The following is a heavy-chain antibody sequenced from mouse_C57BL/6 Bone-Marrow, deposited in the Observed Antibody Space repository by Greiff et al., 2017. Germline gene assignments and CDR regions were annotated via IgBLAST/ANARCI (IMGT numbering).Heavy chain of an antibody. CDR2: IDPSDSYT. CDR3: ARLSYYSNSYYFDY. CDR1: GYTFTSYW. D-gene: IGHD2-5*01. Sequence: VQLQQPGAELVRPGTSVKLSCKASGYTFTSYWMHWVNQRPGQGLEWIGVIDPSDSYTNYNQKFKGKATLTVDTSSSTAYMQLSSLTSEDSAVYYCARLSYYSNSYYFDYWGQGTTLTVSS. V-gene: IGHV1-59*01. J-gene: IGHJ2*01.